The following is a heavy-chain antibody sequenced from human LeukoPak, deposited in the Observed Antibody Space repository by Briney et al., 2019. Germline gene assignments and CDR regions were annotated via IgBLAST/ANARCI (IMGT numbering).Heavy chain of an antibody. Sequence: GASVKVSCKASGYTFTSYDINWVRQATGQGLEWMGWMNPNSGNTGYAQKFQGRVTITRNTSISTAYMELSSLRSEDTAVYYCARALWVRGVMMSYYYYMDVWGKGTTVTVSS. V-gene: IGHV1-8*03. CDR2: MNPNSGNT. CDR3: ARALWVRGVMMSYYYYMDV. J-gene: IGHJ6*03. CDR1: GYTFTSYD. D-gene: IGHD3-10*01.